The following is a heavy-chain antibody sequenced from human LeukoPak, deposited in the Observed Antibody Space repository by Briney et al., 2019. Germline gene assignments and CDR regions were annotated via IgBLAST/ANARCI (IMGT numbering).Heavy chain of an antibody. CDR2: ISGSDSST. CDR1: GFTFSSSA. Sequence: PGGSLRLSCAASGFTFSSSAMSWVRQAPGKGLEWVSTISGSDSSTHYADSVKGRFTISRDNSKNTLYLQMNSLRADDTAVYYCARDLISSSGWLWGQGTLVTVSS. V-gene: IGHV3-23*01. CDR3: ARDLISSSGWL. J-gene: IGHJ4*02. D-gene: IGHD6-19*01.